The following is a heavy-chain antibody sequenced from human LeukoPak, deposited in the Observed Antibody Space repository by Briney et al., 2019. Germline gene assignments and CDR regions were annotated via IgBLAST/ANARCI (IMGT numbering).Heavy chain of an antibody. V-gene: IGHV1-18*01. CDR3: ARDIVRYFDWLLNSYYFDY. CDR1: GYTFTSYG. CDR2: INPYNGNT. D-gene: IGHD3-9*01. J-gene: IGHJ4*02. Sequence: GASVKVSCKASGYTFTSYGISWVRQAPGQGLEWMGWINPYNGNTNYAQKLQGRVTMTTDTSTSTAYMELRSLRSDDTAVYYCARDIVRYFDWLLNSYYFDYWGQGTLVTVSS.